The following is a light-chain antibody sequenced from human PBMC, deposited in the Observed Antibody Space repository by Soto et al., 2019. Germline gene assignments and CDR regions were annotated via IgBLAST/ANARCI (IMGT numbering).Light chain of an antibody. CDR1: QGISSW. V-gene: IGKV1-5*01. CDR2: DAS. CDR3: QQYNSYSIT. J-gene: IGKJ5*01. Sequence: DIQMTQSPSSVSASVGDRVTITCRASQGISSWLAWYQQKPGKAPKLLIYDASTLKSGVPSRFSGSGSGTEFTLTISSLQPDDFATYYCQQYNSYSITFGQGTRLEIK.